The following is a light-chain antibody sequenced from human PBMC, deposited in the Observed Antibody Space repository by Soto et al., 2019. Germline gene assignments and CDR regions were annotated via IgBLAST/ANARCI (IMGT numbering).Light chain of an antibody. CDR1: QSITSTY. V-gene: IGKV3-20*01. CDR2: GAS. Sequence: EIVLTQSPGTLSLSPGERATISCRASQSITSTYLAWYQQKPGQAPRLLIYGASSRSTGIPDRFSGSVSGTDFTLTISRLEPEDFAMYYCQQYGSSLWTFGPGTKVEIK. J-gene: IGKJ1*01. CDR3: QQYGSSLWT.